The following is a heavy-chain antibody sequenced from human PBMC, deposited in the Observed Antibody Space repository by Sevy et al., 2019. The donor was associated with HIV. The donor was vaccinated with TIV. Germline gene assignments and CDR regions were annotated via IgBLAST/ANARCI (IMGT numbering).Heavy chain of an antibody. CDR2: ISPHTGDT. Sequence: ASVKVSCKVSGYTFSIYRITWVRQAPGQGLEWMGWISPHTGDTKFAENFQDRVTMNTDTSTATAYMELSSLRSDDTAVYYCARAFCTSGRCYSLAYWGQGTLVTVSS. D-gene: IGHD2-15*01. CDR3: ARAFCTSGRCYSLAY. V-gene: IGHV1-18*01. CDR1: GYTFSIYR. J-gene: IGHJ4*02.